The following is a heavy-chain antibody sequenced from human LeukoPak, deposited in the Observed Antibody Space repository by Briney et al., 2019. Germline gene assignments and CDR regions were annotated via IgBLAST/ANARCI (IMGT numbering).Heavy chain of an antibody. Sequence: GASVEVSCKASGGTFSSYAISWVRQAPGQGLEWMGGIIPIFGTANYAQKFQGRVTITADESTSTAYMELSSLRSEDTAVYYCARDTAYYYDSSGYNNWFDPWGQGTLVTVSS. CDR3: ARDTAYYYDSSGYNNWFDP. J-gene: IGHJ5*02. V-gene: IGHV1-69*01. D-gene: IGHD3-22*01. CDR1: GGTFSSYA. CDR2: IIPIFGTA.